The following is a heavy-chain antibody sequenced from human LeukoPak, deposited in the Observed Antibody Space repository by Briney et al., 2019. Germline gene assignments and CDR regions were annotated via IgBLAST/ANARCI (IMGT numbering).Heavy chain of an antibody. D-gene: IGHD1-26*01. Sequence: GGSLRLSCAASGLTFSSYSMNWVRQAPGKGLEWVSSISSSSSYIYYADSVKGRFTISRDNAKNSLYLQMNSLRAEDTAVYYCARAVSYSGSYSALDYWGQGTLVTVSS. V-gene: IGHV3-21*01. CDR1: GLTFSSYS. CDR3: ARAVSYSGSYSALDY. J-gene: IGHJ4*02. CDR2: ISSSSSYI.